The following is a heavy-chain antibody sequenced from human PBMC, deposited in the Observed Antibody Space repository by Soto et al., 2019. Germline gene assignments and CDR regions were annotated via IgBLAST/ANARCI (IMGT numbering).Heavy chain of an antibody. J-gene: IGHJ5*02. V-gene: IGHV4-59*04. Sequence: SETLSLTCTVSGGSIRSYYWSWIRQPPGKGLEWIGYIYHSGSTYYNPSLKSRVTISVDRSKNQFSLKLSSVTAADTAVYYCVGSIGAFWFDPWGQGTLVTVSS. CDR3: VGSIGAFWFDP. CDR2: IYHSGST. D-gene: IGHD5-12*01. CDR1: GGSIRSYY.